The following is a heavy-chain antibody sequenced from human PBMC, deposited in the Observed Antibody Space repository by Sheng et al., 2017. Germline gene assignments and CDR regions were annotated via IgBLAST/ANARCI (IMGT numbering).Heavy chain of an antibody. Sequence: QVQLQQWGAGLLKPSETLSLTCAVYGGSFSGYYWSWIRQPPGKGLEWIGEINHSGSTNYNPSLKSRVTISVDTSKNQFSLKLSSVTAADTAVYYCARGQVGAVAWDWGQGTLVTVSS. CDR1: GGSFSGYY. CDR3: ARGQVGAVAWD. CDR2: INHSGST. J-gene: IGHJ4*02. D-gene: IGHD6-19*01. V-gene: IGHV4-34*01.